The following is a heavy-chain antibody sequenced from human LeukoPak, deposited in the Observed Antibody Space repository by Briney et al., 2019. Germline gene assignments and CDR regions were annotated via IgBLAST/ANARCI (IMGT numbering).Heavy chain of an antibody. J-gene: IGHJ4*02. CDR1: GYSFTNYW. D-gene: IGHD2-15*01. CDR3: TTGRFCSGGSCSSSFDF. Sequence: GESLKISCKGFGYSFTNYWIGWVRQMPGKGLEWMGIIYPGNSDIRYSPSFQGQVTISVDKSINTAYLQWTSLKASDTAIYYCTTGRFCSGGSCSSSFDFWGQGTLLTVPS. CDR2: IYPGNSDI. V-gene: IGHV5-51*01.